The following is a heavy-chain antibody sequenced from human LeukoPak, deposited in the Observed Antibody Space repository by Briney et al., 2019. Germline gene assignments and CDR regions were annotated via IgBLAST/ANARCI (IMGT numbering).Heavy chain of an antibody. CDR1: GGSFSGYY. Sequence: SETLSLTCAVYGGSFSGYYWSWIRQHPGKGLEWIGYIYYSGSTYYNPSLKSRVTISVDTSKNQFSLKLSSVTAADTAVYYCARDLRVCSGGSCYYYYGMDVWGQGTTVTVSS. J-gene: IGHJ6*02. D-gene: IGHD2-15*01. CDR3: ARDLRVCSGGSCYYYYGMDV. CDR2: IYYSGST. V-gene: IGHV4-31*11.